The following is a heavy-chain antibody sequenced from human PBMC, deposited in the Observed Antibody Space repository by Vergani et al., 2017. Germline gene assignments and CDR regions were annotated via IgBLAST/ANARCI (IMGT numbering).Heavy chain of an antibody. D-gene: IGHD3-10*01. CDR3: ARASDSGSYYSHFDY. Sequence: EVQLLESGGGLVQPGGSLRLSCAASGFTFSSYAMSWVRQAPGKGLEWVSAISGSGGSTYYADSVKGRFTISRDNSKNTLYLQMNSLRAEDTAVYYCARASDSGSYYSHFDYWGQGTLVTVSS. CDR2: ISGSGGST. J-gene: IGHJ4*02. V-gene: IGHV3-23*01. CDR1: GFTFSSYA.